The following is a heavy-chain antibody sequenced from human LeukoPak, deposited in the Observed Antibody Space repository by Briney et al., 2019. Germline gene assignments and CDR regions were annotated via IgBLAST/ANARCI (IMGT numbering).Heavy chain of an antibody. CDR2: ISSSSSTI. D-gene: IGHD3/OR15-3a*01. CDR1: GFTFSSYS. CDR3: ARDLPWTPN. V-gene: IGHV3-48*04. Sequence: PGGSLRLSCAASGFTFSSYSMNWVRQAPGEGLEWVSYISSSSSTIYYADSVKGRFTISRDNAKNSLSLQMNSLRVEDTAVYYCARDLPWTPNWGQGTLVTVS. J-gene: IGHJ4*02.